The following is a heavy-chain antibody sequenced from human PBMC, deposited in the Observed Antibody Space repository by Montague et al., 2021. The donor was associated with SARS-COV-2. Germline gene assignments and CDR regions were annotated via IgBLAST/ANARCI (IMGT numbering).Heavy chain of an antibody. Sequence: SETLSLTCTVSGGSISSSSYYWGWIRQPPGKGLEWIGSIYYSGSTYYNPSLKSRVTISVDTSKNQFSLKLSSATAADTAVYYCARQGRISMVRLNWFDPWGQGTLVTVSS. CDR2: IYYSGST. CDR1: GGSISSSSYY. V-gene: IGHV4-39*01. D-gene: IGHD3-10*01. CDR3: ARQGRISMVRLNWFDP. J-gene: IGHJ5*02.